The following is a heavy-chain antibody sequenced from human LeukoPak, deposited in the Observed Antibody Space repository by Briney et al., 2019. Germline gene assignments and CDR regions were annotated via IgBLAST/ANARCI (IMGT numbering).Heavy chain of an antibody. CDR1: GFTFSSYA. CDR3: ARDHFSYDRSGYFTT. Sequence: GGSLRLSCAASGFTFSSYAMHWVRQAPGKGLEWVAIISYDGRNNFYADSVKGRFTISRDNSKNTLYLQMNSLRTEDTAVYYCARDHFSYDRSGYFTTWGQGTLVTVSS. J-gene: IGHJ5*02. V-gene: IGHV3-30*04. CDR2: ISYDGRNN. D-gene: IGHD3-22*01.